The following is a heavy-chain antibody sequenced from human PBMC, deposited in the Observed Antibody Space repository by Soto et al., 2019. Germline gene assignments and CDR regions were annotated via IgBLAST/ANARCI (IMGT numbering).Heavy chain of an antibody. CDR3: AKDEPITMVRGVTPGY. Sequence: SSSSYYWGWIRQPPGKGLEWVSAISGSGGSTYYADSVKGRFTISRDNSKNTLYLQMNSLRAEDTAVYYCAKDEPITMVRGVTPGYWGQGTLVTVSS. D-gene: IGHD3-10*01. CDR2: ISGSGGST. J-gene: IGHJ4*02. V-gene: IGHV3-23*01. CDR1: SSSSYY.